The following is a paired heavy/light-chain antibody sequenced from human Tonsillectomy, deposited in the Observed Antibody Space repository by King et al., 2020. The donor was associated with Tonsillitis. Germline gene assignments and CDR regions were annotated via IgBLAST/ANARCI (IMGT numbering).Heavy chain of an antibody. CDR3: TRGCVVVSASFLYSFYHFKCAMAV. J-gene: IGHJ6*02. CDR2: ISSDGNKR. Sequence: QVQLVESGGGVVQPGGSLRLSCAASGFTLRHYSMHWVRQAPGKGLEWVATISSDGNKRYFADSVKGRFTISRDNSGNTLSLHMYSLSAEDTAVYYCTRGCVVVSASFLYSFYHFKCAMAVWGRGAAVSVSS. D-gene: IGHD2-2*01. CDR1: GFTLRHYS. V-gene: IGHV3-30*04.
Light chain of an antibody. Sequence: QSVLTQPPSVSGAPGQSISISCTGTSSNIGAGYDVNWYRQVPGTAPKLLIDGNNNRPSGVPDRFSGSRSGTSASLVITGLQADDDADYYCQSYDNSLGGGVFGGGTRLTVL. CDR3: QSYDNSLGGGV. CDR1: SSNIGAGYD. CDR2: GNN. J-gene: IGLJ2*01. V-gene: IGLV1-40*01.